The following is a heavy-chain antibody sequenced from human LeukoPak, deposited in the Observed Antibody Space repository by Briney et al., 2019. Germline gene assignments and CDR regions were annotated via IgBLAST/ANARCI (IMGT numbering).Heavy chain of an antibody. V-gene: IGHV5-51*01. CDR3: ARIGGTYFDWFDP. Sequence: GESLKISCKGSGYSFTSYWIGWVRQMPGKGLEWMGIIYPGDSDTRYSPSFQGQVTISADTSINTAYLQLNSLKASDTAIYYCARIGGTYFDWFDPWGQGALVTVSS. J-gene: IGHJ5*02. CDR1: GYSFTSYW. CDR2: IYPGDSDT. D-gene: IGHD1-26*01.